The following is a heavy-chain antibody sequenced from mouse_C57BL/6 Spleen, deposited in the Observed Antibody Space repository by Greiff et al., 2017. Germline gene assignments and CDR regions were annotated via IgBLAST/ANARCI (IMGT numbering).Heavy chain of an antibody. D-gene: IGHD1-1*01. Sequence: VQLQQSGPELVKPGDSVKISCKASGYSFTGYFMNWVMQSHGKSLEWIGRIKPYNGDTFYNQKFKGKATLTVDKSSSTAHMELRSLTSEDSAVYYCAREGVVLRYFDYWGQGTTLTVSS. V-gene: IGHV1-20*01. CDR2: IKPYNGDT. J-gene: IGHJ2*01. CDR1: GYSFTGYF. CDR3: AREGVVLRYFDY.